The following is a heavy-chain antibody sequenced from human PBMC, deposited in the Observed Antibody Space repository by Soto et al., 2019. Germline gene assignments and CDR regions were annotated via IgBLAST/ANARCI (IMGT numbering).Heavy chain of an antibody. Sequence: GGPLRLSNTAAGFNFSDYYMRWIRQAPGKGLEWVSYISSSGSTIYYADSVKGRFTISRDNAKNSLYLQMNSLRAEDTAVYYCARARGKYCSSTSCYPPRNYYYYYMDVWGKGTTVTVSS. J-gene: IGHJ6*03. CDR1: GFNFSDYY. D-gene: IGHD2-2*01. CDR2: ISSSGSTI. CDR3: ARARGKYCSSTSCYPPRNYYYYYMDV. V-gene: IGHV3-11*01.